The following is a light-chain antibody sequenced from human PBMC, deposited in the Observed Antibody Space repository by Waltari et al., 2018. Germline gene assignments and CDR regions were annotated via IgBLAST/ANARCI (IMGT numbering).Light chain of an antibody. Sequence: DVVMTQSPLSLPVTLGQPAPISCRSSQSIGHTDGNTYFNWFQQRPGHPPRRLIYKISRRESGVPDRFSGSGSGTDFTLKISRVEAEDVGVYYCMQGSHWPRTFGQGTKLEI. J-gene: IGKJ2*01. CDR2: KIS. CDR1: QSIGHTDGNTY. CDR3: MQGSHWPRT. V-gene: IGKV2-30*02.